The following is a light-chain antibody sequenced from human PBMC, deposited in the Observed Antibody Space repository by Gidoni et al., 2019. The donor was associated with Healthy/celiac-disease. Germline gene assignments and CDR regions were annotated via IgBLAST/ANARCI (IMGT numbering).Light chain of an antibody. CDR1: QSVSSY. CDR2: DAS. Sequence: EIVLTQSPATLSLSPGERATLSCRASQSVSSYLAWYQQKPGQAPRLLIYDASNRATGIPARFSGSGSGTDFTLTISSREAEDFAVYYCQQRSNWRTWTFGQGTKVEIK. J-gene: IGKJ1*01. CDR3: QQRSNWRTWT. V-gene: IGKV3-11*01.